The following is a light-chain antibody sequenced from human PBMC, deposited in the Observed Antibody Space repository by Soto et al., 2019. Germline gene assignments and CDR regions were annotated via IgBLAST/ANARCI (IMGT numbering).Light chain of an antibody. Sequence: QSVLTQPASVSGSPGQSITISCTGTSSDVGGYNYVSWYLQHPGKAPKVMIYDVSKRPSGVPDRFSGSKSGNTASLTISGLQYEDEADYYGCSFAGNYIHVFGTGIKVTVL. V-gene: IGLV2-11*01. CDR2: DVS. J-gene: IGLJ1*01. CDR3: CSFAGNYIHV. CDR1: SSDVGGYNY.